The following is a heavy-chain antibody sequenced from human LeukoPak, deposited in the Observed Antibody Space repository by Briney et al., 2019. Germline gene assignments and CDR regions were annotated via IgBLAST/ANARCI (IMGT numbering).Heavy chain of an antibody. V-gene: IGHV4-59*01. CDR2: IYYSGST. D-gene: IGHD2-15*01. CDR3: ARDSGYCSGGSCYSTYFDY. CDR1: GGSISSFY. Sequence: SETLSLTCTVSGGSISSFYWSWIRQPPGKGLEWIGYIYYSGSTNYNPSLKSRVTISVDTSKNQVSLKLSSVTAADTAVYYCARDSGYCSGGSCYSTYFDYWGQGTLVTVSS. J-gene: IGHJ4*02.